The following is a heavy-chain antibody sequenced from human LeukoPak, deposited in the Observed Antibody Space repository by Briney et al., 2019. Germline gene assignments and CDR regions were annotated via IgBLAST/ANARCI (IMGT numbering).Heavy chain of an antibody. D-gene: IGHD1-14*01. J-gene: IGHJ4*02. Sequence: ASVKVSCKASGYTFTTYFMHWVRQAPGQGLEWMGIINPSAVSTSYAQKFLGRVTMTRDTSTSTVYMELSSLRSEDTAMYYCARGVGTYQTYFDYWGQGTLVTVSS. CDR3: ARGVGTYQTYFDY. V-gene: IGHV1-46*01. CDR1: GYTFTTYF. CDR2: INPSAVST.